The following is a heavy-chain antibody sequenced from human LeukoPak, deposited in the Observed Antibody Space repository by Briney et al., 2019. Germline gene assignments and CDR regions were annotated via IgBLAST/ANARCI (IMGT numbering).Heavy chain of an antibody. Sequence: ASVKVSCKVSGYTLTELSMHWVRQAPGKGLEWMGGFDPEDGETIYAQKFQGRVTMTEDTSTDTAYMELSSLRSEDTAVYYCATIHLACSSASCYMDWFDPWGQGTLVTVSS. CDR2: FDPEDGET. CDR3: ATIHLACSSASCYMDWFDP. D-gene: IGHD2-2*02. V-gene: IGHV1-24*01. J-gene: IGHJ5*02. CDR1: GYTLTELS.